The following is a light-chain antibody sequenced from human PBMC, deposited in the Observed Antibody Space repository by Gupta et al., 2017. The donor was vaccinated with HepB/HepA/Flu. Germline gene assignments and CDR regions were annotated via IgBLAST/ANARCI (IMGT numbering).Light chain of an antibody. Sequence: EIVLTQSPGTLSLSPGERATLSCRASQSVSSSYLAWYQQKPGQAPRLLIYGASSRATGIPDRFSGSGSGTDFTLTISRLEPEDFTVYYCQQDGSSLITFGPGTRMEIK. V-gene: IGKV3-20*01. J-gene: IGKJ5*01. CDR1: QSVSSSY. CDR2: GAS. CDR3: QQDGSSLIT.